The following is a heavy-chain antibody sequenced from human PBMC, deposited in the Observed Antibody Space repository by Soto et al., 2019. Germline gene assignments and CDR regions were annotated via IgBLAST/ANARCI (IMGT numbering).Heavy chain of an antibody. CDR1: GYSFTSLD. J-gene: IGHJ4*02. CDR2: MQPSSGRT. D-gene: IGHD1-26*01. CDR3: ARGVTAGVDY. V-gene: IGHV1-8*01. Sequence: ASVKVSCKASGYSFTSLDINWVRQTTGQGLEWMGWMQPSSGRTGYAQKFQGRVTMTRDTSIDTAYMELSSLTSDDTAFYYCARGVTAGVDYWGQGTLVTVSS.